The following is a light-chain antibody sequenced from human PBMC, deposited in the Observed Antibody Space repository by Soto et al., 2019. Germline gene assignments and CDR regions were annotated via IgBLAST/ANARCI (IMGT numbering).Light chain of an antibody. V-gene: IGLV2-14*01. CDR1: SSDIGGYNF. J-gene: IGLJ3*02. CDR3: TSHTTSSPLV. Sequence: QSALTQPASVSGSPGQSITISCTGTSSDIGGYNFVSWYRQHPGKAPKLLIYAVTNRPSGVPDRFSGSKSGNTASLTISGLQAEDEAVYYCTSHTTSSPLVFGGGTKLTVL. CDR2: AVT.